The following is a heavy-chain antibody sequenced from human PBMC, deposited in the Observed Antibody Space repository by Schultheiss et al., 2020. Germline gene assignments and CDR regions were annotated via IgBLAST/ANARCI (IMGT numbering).Heavy chain of an antibody. D-gene: IGHD5-18*01. CDR1: GFTFSNAW. J-gene: IGHJ6*03. CDR3: TTIGMRIQLWYSYYYYYMDV. V-gene: IGHV3-15*01. Sequence: GGSLRLSCAASGFTFSNAWMSWVRQAPGKGLEWVGRIKSKTDGGTTDYAAPVKGRFTISRDDSKNTLYLQMNSLKTEDTAVYYCTTIGMRIQLWYSYYYYYMDVWGKGTTVTVSS. CDR2: IKSKTDGGTT.